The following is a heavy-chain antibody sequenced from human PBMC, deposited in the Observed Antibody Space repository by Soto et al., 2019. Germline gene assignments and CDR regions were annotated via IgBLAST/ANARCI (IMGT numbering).Heavy chain of an antibody. Sequence: QVQLVQSGAEVKKPGSSVKVSCKSSGGTFSSHSINWVRQAPGQGLEWMGGIIPIFGPANFAKKFQGRVTVPADESTTTAYMELSTLTSEDTAVYYCATASGTSTGGSIGYRYGAMDVWGRGTTVTVSS. V-gene: IGHV1-69*01. J-gene: IGHJ6*02. CDR3: ATASGTSTGGSIGYRYGAMDV. D-gene: IGHD5-18*01. CDR2: IIPIFGPA. CDR1: GGTFSSHS.